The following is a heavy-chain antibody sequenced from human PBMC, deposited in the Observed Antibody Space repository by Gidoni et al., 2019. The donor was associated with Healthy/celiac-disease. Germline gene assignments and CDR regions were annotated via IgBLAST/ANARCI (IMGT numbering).Heavy chain of an antibody. CDR2: ISYDGSNK. Sequence: SSYAMHWVRQAPGKGLEWVAVISYDGSNKYYADSVKGRFTISRDNSQNTLYLQMNSLRAEDTAVYYCARERQVSMDVWGKGTTVTVSS. CDR1: SSYA. CDR3: ARERQVSMDV. V-gene: IGHV3-30-3*01. J-gene: IGHJ6*03.